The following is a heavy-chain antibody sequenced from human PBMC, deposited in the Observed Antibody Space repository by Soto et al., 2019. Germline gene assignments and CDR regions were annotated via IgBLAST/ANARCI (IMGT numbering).Heavy chain of an antibody. CDR3: VRDLLGSGGHFDY. CDR2: IWYDGSNT. Sequence: GGSLRLSCAASGFIFSSFGMHWVRQAPGKGLEWVAHIWYDGSNTYYADSVKGRFTISRDNSRNTLYLQMNSLRAEDTAVYHCVRDLLGSGGHFDYWGQGTLVTVSS. D-gene: IGHD7-27*01. J-gene: IGHJ4*02. CDR1: GFIFSSFG. V-gene: IGHV3-33*01.